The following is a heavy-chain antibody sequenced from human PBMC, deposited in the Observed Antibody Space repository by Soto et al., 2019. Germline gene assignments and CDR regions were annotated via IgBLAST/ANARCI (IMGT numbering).Heavy chain of an antibody. CDR3: ARICGIADHDS. D-gene: IGHD6-13*01. CDR2: VIPILGNP. Sequence: QVQLVQSGAEVKTPGSSVKVSCKASGDSIKTYSVSWVRQAPGQGLEWMGVVIPILGNPMYAQKFQHQVAITADESRSTAFMELTRLMSDDPAVCYCARICGIADHDSWGQGSRVTVS. V-gene: IGHV1-69*12. J-gene: IGHJ5*01. CDR1: GDSIKTYS.